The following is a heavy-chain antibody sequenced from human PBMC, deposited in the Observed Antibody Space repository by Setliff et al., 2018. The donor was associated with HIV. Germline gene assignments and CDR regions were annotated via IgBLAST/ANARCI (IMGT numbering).Heavy chain of an antibody. J-gene: IGHJ4*02. Sequence: PSETLSLTCTVSGGSLSGDYWSWIRQSPGKGLEWIGYIHTRGSIYYIPSLKTRATVSLDTSKNQFFLRLTSVTAADTAIYYCVRHPREEPQRNYKFDSWGQGMLVTVSS. D-gene: IGHD1-7*01. CDR3: VRHPREEPQRNYKFDS. CDR1: GGSLSGDY. CDR2: IHTRGSI. V-gene: IGHV4-4*09.